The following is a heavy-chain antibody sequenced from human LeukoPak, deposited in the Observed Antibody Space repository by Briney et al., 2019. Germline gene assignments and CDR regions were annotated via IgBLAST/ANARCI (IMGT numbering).Heavy chain of an antibody. J-gene: IGHJ4*02. Sequence: PSETLSLTCTVSGGSISSYYWSWIRQPPGKGLEWIGYIYYSGSTNYNPSLKSRVTISVDTSKNQFSLKLSSVTAADTAVHYCARGGTVVTPFDYWGQGTLVTVSS. CDR1: GGSISSYY. CDR3: ARGGTVVTPFDY. D-gene: IGHD4-23*01. V-gene: IGHV4-59*01. CDR2: IYYSGST.